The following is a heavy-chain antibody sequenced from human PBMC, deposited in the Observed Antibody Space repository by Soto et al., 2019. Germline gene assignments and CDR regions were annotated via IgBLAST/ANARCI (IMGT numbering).Heavy chain of an antibody. CDR3: VRTARQGAVAPHWFDR. CDR2: VYYTGST. CDR1: GASIRSTDYY. D-gene: IGHD2-21*02. Sequence: SETLSLTCTVSGASIRSTDYYWSWIRQAPGKGLEWIGYVYYTGSTYYSPSLMSRLTISVDTSKNQFSLKLTSVTAAETAVYYCVRTARQGAVAPHWFDRWGQGTQVTVSS. V-gene: IGHV4-30-4*01. J-gene: IGHJ5*02.